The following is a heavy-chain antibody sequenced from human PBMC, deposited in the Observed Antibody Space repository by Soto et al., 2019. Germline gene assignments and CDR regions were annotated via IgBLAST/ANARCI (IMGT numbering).Heavy chain of an antibody. CDR2: ISYDGSNK. D-gene: IGHD6-13*01. J-gene: IGHJ6*03. CDR3: AKNSELASYYYYYMDV. Sequence: PEGCLRLSCATSGFTFSSYGMHWVRQAPGKGLEWVAVISYDGSNKYYADSVKGRFTISRDNSKNTLYLQMNSLRAEDTAVYYCAKNSELASYYYYYMDVWGKGTTVTVSS. V-gene: IGHV3-30*18. CDR1: GFTFSSYG.